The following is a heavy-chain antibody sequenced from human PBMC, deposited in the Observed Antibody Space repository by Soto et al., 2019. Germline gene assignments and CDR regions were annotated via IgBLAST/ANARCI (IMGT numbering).Heavy chain of an antibody. J-gene: IGHJ4*02. D-gene: IGHD1-7*01. CDR3: AKDGVSYNWNYASYFDY. CDR2: ISWNSGYI. V-gene: IGHV3-9*01. CDR1: GFTFDDYA. Sequence: EVQLVESGGGLVQPGRSLRLSCAASGFTFDDYAMHWVRQAPGKGLEWVSGISWNSGYIGYADSVKGRFTISRDNAKNSLXLQXNSLRAEDTALYYCAKDGVSYNWNYASYFDYWGQGTLVTVSS.